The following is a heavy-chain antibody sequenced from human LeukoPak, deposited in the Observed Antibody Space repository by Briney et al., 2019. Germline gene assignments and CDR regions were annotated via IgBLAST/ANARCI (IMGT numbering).Heavy chain of an antibody. CDR3: ARLKFYDSTGYSPGHYMDV. J-gene: IGHJ6*03. CDR1: VGSLYSYY. CDR2: LYPGVST. Sequence: SETLSLTCTDSVGSLYSYYWSWIRQTAGKGLEWIGRLYPGVSTNYNPSLKSRVTMSVDTSKNQSALKLSAVTAADTAVYYCARLKFYDSTGYSPGHYMDVWGKGTTVTVSS. V-gene: IGHV4-4*07. D-gene: IGHD3-22*01.